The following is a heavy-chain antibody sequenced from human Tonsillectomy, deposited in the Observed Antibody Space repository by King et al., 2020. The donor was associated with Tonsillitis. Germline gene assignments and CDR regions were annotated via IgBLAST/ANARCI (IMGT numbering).Heavy chain of an antibody. V-gene: IGHV1-2*02. Sequence: QLVQSGAEVKKPGASVKVSCKASGYTFTGYYMHWVRQAPGQGLEWMGWINPNSGGTKYAQKFQGRVTMTRDTSSTAYMELSRLRSDDTAVYYCARDFGPSYAIPTPSDXWGQGTLXTVSS. CDR3: ARDFGPSYAIPTPSDX. J-gene: IGHJ4*02. CDR2: INPNSGGT. D-gene: IGHD3/OR15-3a*01. CDR1: GYTFTGYY.